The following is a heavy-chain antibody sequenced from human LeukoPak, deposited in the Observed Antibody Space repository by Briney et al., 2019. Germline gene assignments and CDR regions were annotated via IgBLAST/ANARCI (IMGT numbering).Heavy chain of an antibody. CDR3: AKADNWNLPLDY. CDR2: ISGSGGIT. CDR1: GFTFSSYW. J-gene: IGHJ4*02. Sequence: PGGSLRLSCAASGFTFSSYWMTWVRQAPGKGLEWVSGISGSGGITNYADSVKGRFTISRDNSKSTLYLQMISLRAEDTAVYYCAKADNWNLPLDYWGQGTLVTVSS. V-gene: IGHV3-23*01. D-gene: IGHD1-7*01.